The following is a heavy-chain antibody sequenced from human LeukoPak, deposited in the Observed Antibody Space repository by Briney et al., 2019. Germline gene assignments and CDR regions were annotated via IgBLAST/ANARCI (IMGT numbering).Heavy chain of an antibody. CDR1: GFTFSSYG. CDR3: AKQRALYCSSTSCYPKYYFDY. CDR2: IWYDGSNK. V-gene: IGHV3-33*06. D-gene: IGHD2-2*01. Sequence: GGSLRLSCAASGFTFSSYGMHWVRQAPGKGLEWVAVIWYDGSNKYYADSVKGRFTISRDNSKNTLYLQMNSLRAEDTAVYYCAKQRALYCSSTSCYPKYYFDYWGQGTLVTVSS. J-gene: IGHJ4*02.